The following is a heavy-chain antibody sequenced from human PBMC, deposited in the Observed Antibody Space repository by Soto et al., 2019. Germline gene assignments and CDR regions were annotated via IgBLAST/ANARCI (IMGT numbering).Heavy chain of an antibody. Sequence: QVQLVESGGGVVQPGTSLRLSCAAYGFTFRNYAMHWVRQAPGKGLEWVALISHDGSNKYYAECVKGRFTSYRDNSKNTLYLQMNSLRAQDTAIYSCARDRGRDPRSNGMDVWRQGTTVTVSS. CDR2: ISHDGSNK. J-gene: IGHJ6*02. CDR3: ARDRGRDPRSNGMDV. V-gene: IGHV3-30-3*01. D-gene: IGHD3-10*01. CDR1: GFTFRNYA.